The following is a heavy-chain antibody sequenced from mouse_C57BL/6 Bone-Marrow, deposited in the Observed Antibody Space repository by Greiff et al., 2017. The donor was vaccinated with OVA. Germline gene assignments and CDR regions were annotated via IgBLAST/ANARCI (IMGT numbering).Heavy chain of an antibody. Sequence: QVQLKQPGAELVKPGASVKLSCKASGYTFTSYWMHWVKQRPGRGLEWIGRIDPNSGGTKYNEKFKSKATLTVDKPSSTAYMQLSSLTSEDSAVYDCARGAYDYLAWFAYWGQGTLVTVSA. CDR3: ARGAYDYLAWFAY. CDR2: IDPNSGGT. V-gene: IGHV1-72*01. J-gene: IGHJ3*01. CDR1: GYTFTSYW. D-gene: IGHD2-4*01.